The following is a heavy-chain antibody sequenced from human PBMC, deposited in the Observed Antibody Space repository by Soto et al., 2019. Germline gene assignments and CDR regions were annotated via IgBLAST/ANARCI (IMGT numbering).Heavy chain of an antibody. CDR2: ISYDGSNK. CDR3: AKDRTKAPEY. Sequence: QVQLVESGGGVVQPGRSLRLSCAASGFTFSSYGMHWVRQAPGKGLEWVAVISYDGSNKYYADSVKGRFTISRDNSKNTLYLQMNSLRAEDTAVYYCAKDRTKAPEYWGQGTLVTVSS. V-gene: IGHV3-30*18. CDR1: GFTFSSYG. J-gene: IGHJ4*02.